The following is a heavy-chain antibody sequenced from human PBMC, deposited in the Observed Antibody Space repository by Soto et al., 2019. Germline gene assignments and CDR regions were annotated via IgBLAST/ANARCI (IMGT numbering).Heavy chain of an antibody. CDR1: GFTFSDYA. CDR2: VSHDGRNT. CDR3: AKGGLQWLVTSDFNY. D-gene: IGHD6-19*01. V-gene: IGHV3-30*18. J-gene: IGHJ4*02. Sequence: VQLVESGGGVVQPGRSLRLSCAASGFTFSDYAMHWVRQAPGKGLEWVAVVSHDGRNTHYADSVKGRFTISRDSSKNTVSLEMTSVRSEDTAFYYCAKGGLQWLVTSDFNYWGQGALVTVSS.